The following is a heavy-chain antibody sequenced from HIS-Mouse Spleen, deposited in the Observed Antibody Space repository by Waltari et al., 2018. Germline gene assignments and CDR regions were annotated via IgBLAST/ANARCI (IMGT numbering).Heavy chain of an antibody. D-gene: IGHD4-17*01. V-gene: IGHV4-39*07. CDR2: IYYSGST. J-gene: IGHJ3*02. CDR1: GGSIRSSSYY. CDR3: ARVPGDYSGAFDI. Sequence: QLQLQESGPGLVKPSETLSLTCTFSGGSIRSSSYYWGWIRQPPGKGLEWIGSIYYSGSTYYNPSLKSRVTISVDTSKNQFSLKLSSVTAADTAVYYCARVPGDYSGAFDIWGQGTMVTVSS.